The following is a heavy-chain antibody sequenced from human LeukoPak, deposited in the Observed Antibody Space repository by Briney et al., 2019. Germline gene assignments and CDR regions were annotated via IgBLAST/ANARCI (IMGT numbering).Heavy chain of an antibody. D-gene: IGHD3-10*02. V-gene: IGHV3-21*01. CDR3: AKDRLGSGSYYIDY. J-gene: IGHJ4*02. Sequence: GGSLRLSCAASGFTFSSYSMNWVRQAPGKGLEWVSSISSSSSYIYYADSVKGRFTISRDNSKNTLYLQMNSLRAEDTAVYYCAKDRLGSGSYYIDYWGQGTLVTVSS. CDR2: ISSSSSYI. CDR1: GFTFSSYS.